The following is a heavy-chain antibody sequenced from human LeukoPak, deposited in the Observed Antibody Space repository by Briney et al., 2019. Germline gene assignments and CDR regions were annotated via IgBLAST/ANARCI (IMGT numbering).Heavy chain of an antibody. V-gene: IGHV4-39*02. D-gene: IGHD3-22*01. CDR2: IYYTGKT. Sequence: SETLSLTCTVSGDFIGSSSYYWGWIRQPPGKGLEWIGDIYYTGKTYYNPSLKSRVFISIDTSKNYFSLNLNFVTAADTAVYYCARRRYYDSTGYFEWGRGSLVTVSS. CDR3: ARRRYYDSTGYFE. J-gene: IGHJ1*01. CDR1: GDFIGSSSYY.